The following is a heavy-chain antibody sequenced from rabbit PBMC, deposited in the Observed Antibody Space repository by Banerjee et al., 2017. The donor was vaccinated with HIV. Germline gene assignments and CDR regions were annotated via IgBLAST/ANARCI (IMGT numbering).Heavy chain of an antibody. CDR2: LDPDGGRT. CDR1: GFSFSSYYY. V-gene: IGHV1S40*01. D-gene: IGHD1-1*01. J-gene: IGHJ4*01. Sequence: QSLEESGGDLVKPGASLTLTCTASGFSFSSYYYMCWVRQAPGKGLEWIAYLDPDGGRTDYASWVNGRFTISLDNAQKTVFLQMTSLTVADTATYFCARSGNSGLPEFNLWGQGTLVTVS. CDR3: ARSGNSGLPEFNL.